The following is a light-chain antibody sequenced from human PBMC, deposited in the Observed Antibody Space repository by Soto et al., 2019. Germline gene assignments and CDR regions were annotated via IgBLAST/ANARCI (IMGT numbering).Light chain of an antibody. Sequence: SYELTQPPSVSVATGKTARITCGGNNIGSKSVHWYQQKPGQAPVLVIYYDSDRPSGIPERFSGSNSGNTATLTISRVEAGDEADYYCQVWASSSEVVFGGGTKLTVL. CDR1: NIGSKS. CDR3: QVWASSSEVV. CDR2: YDS. J-gene: IGLJ2*01. V-gene: IGLV3-21*04.